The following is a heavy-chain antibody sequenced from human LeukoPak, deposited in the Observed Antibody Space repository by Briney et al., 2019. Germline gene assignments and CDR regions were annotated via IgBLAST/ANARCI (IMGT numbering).Heavy chain of an antibody. Sequence: SETLSLTCTVSGGSISSFYWSWIRQPPGKGREWIGYIYYSGSTNYNPSLKSRVTISVDTSKNQFSLKLSSVTAADTAVYYCARGGGSSGYFDYWGQGTLVTVSS. J-gene: IGHJ4*02. CDR2: IYYSGST. D-gene: IGHD3-22*01. CDR3: ARGGGSSGYFDY. CDR1: GGSISSFY. V-gene: IGHV4-59*01.